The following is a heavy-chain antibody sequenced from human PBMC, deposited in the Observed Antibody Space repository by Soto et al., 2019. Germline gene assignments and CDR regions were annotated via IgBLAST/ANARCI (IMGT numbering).Heavy chain of an antibody. CDR2: IYYSGTT. Sequence: KPSETLSLTCSVSGGSISSSPYYWGWIRQPPGKGLEWLGTIYYSGTTSYNPSLKSRVIISVDTSNNQLFLKLRSVTAADTAVYYCARHRQYYDTSGYQQRYFDYWGQGTQVTV. CDR1: GGSISSSPYY. V-gene: IGHV4-39*01. D-gene: IGHD3-22*01. J-gene: IGHJ4*02. CDR3: ARHRQYYDTSGYQQRYFDY.